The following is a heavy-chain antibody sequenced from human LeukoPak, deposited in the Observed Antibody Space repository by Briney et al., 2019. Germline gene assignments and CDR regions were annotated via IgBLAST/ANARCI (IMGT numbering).Heavy chain of an antibody. J-gene: IGHJ3*02. CDR3: ARELLNYDFWSGYYRDAFDI. CDR1: GGSISSSSYY. D-gene: IGHD3-3*01. V-gene: IGHV4-39*07. Sequence: SETLSLTCTVSGGSISSSSYYWGWIRQPPGKGLEWIGSIYYSGSTYYNPSLKSRVTISVDTSKNQFSLKLSSVTAADTAVYYCARELLNYDFWSGYYRDAFDIWGQGTMVTVSS. CDR2: IYYSGST.